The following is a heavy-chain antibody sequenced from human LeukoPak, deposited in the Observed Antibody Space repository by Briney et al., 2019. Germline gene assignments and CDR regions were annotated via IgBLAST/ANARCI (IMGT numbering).Heavy chain of an antibody. CDR1: GSTVSSNY. J-gene: IGHJ3*02. CDR2: IYSGGST. CDR3: ARDRRGIAAAELSAFDI. Sequence: AGGSLRLSCAASGSTVSSNYMSWVRQAPGKGLEWVSVIYSGGSTYYADSVKGRFTISRDNSKNTLYLQMNSLRAEDTAVYYCARDRRGIAAAELSAFDIWGQGTMVTVSS. V-gene: IGHV3-66*01. D-gene: IGHD6-13*01.